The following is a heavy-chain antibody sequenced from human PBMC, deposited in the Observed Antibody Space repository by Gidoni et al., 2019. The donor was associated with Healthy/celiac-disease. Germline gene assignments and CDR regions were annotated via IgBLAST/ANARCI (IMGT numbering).Heavy chain of an antibody. J-gene: IGHJ6*02. CDR1: GFTFSSYA. CDR2: ISGSGGST. CDR3: AKDRSDARDYYYYGMDV. V-gene: IGHV3-23*01. Sequence: EVQLLESGGGLVQPGGSLRLSCAASGFTFSSYAMSWVRQAPGKGLEWVSAISGSGGSTYYADSVKGRFTISRDNSKNTLYLQMNSLRAEDTAVYYCAKDRSDARDYYYYGMDVWGQGTTVTVSS.